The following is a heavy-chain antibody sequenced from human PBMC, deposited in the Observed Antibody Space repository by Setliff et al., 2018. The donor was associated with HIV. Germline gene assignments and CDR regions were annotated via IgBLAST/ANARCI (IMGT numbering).Heavy chain of an antibody. J-gene: IGHJ4*02. V-gene: IGHV1-69*10. CDR2: IIPILGIA. CDR1: GGTFSSYA. D-gene: IGHD3-10*01. CDR3: ARAVLLWFGEYKTYYFDY. Sequence: SVKVSCKASGGTFSSYAISWVRQAPGQGLEWMGGIIPILGIANYAQKFQGRVTITADESTSTAYMERSSLRSEDTAVYYCARAVLLWFGEYKTYYFDYWGQGTLVTVSS.